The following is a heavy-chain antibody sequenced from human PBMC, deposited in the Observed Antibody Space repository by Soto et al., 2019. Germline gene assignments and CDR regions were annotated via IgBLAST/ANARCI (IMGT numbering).Heavy chain of an antibody. V-gene: IGHV1-69*01. Sequence: QVQLVQSGAEVKKPGSSVKLSCKTSGVSFNNNGIGWVRQAPGHGLEWMGGVSPPFRTSNYARKFQGRISITAVASTGTVNMELSSLTSEDTAQYYCARVLYYGSGSYSPYGMDVWGQGTTVTVSS. J-gene: IGHJ6*02. CDR1: GVSFNNNG. D-gene: IGHD3-10*01. CDR3: ARVLYYGSGSYSPYGMDV. CDR2: VSPPFRTS.